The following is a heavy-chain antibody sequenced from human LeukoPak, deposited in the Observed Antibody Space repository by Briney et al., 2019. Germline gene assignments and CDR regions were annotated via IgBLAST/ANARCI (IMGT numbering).Heavy chain of an antibody. CDR3: ARASWISTADAVC. D-gene: IGHD2-2*03. CDR1: GFTFSNFA. Sequence: GGSLRLSCVASGFTFSNFAIHWVRQGPGKGLEWVAVTSDDGRKKYYADSVKGRFTISRDNSKNTLYLQMNSLRTDDTAIYYCARASWISTADAVCWGQGTQVTVSS. V-gene: IGHV3-30*01. CDR2: TSDDGRKK. J-gene: IGHJ4*02.